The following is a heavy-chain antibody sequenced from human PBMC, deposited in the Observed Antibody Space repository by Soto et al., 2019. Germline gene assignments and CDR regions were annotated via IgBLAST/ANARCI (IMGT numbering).Heavy chain of an antibody. CDR2: INPNSGGT. D-gene: IGHD6-19*01. J-gene: IGHJ5*02. CDR3: ARGYSSGGWFDP. CDR1: GYTFTGYY. V-gene: IGHV1-2*02. Sequence: ASVKVSCKASGYTFTGYYMHWVRQAPGQGLEWMGWINPNSGGTNYAQKFLGRVTMTRDTSISTAYMELSRLRSDDTAVYYCARGYSSGGWFDPWGQGTLVTVSS.